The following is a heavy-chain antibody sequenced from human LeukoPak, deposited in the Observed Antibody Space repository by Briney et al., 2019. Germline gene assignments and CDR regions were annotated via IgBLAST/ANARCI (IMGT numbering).Heavy chain of an antibody. V-gene: IGHV3-48*01. D-gene: IGHD4-17*01. J-gene: IGHJ4*02. CDR1: GFTFSWYS. CDR3: TYGDFLDY. Sequence: GGSLRLSCAASGFTFSWYSMSWVRQAPGKGLEWVSYISSGSRVIYYADSVKGRFTVSRDNDKNSLYLQMNSLRVEDTAVYYCTYGDFLDYWGQGTLVTVSS. CDR2: ISSGSRVI.